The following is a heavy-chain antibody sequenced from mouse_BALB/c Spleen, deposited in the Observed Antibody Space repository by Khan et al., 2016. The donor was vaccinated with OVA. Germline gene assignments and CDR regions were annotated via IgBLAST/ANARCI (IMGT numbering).Heavy chain of an antibody. CDR3: TRSGYGSFAY. J-gene: IGHJ3*01. V-gene: IGHV1S81*02. CDR1: GYTFNSYY. Sequence: QVQLQQPGAELVKPGASVKLSCKASGYTFNSYYMYWVKQRPGQGLEWIGEINPNNGDANFNEKFKNKATLTVDKSSNTAFMQLSSLTSEDSAFYYCTRSGYGSFAYWGQGTLVTVSA. D-gene: IGHD2-2*01. CDR2: INPNNGDA.